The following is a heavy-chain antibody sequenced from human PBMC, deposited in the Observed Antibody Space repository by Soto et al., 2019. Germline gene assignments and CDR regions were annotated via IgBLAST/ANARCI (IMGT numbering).Heavy chain of an antibody. J-gene: IGHJ5*02. CDR2: ISAYNGNT. CDR3: ARDGGVQARFDP. Sequence: QVQLVQSGAEVKKPGASVKVSCKASGYTFTSYGISWVRQAPGQGLEWMGRISAYNGNTNYAQKLQGRVTMTTDTSTSTANMELRSMRSDDTGVYYCARDGGVQARFDPWGQGTLVTSSS. V-gene: IGHV1-18*01. D-gene: IGHD2-8*02. CDR1: GYTFTSYG.